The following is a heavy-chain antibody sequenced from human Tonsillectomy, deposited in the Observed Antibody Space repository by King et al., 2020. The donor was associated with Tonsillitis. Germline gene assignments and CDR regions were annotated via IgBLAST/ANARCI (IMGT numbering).Heavy chain of an antibody. Sequence: QLVQSGAEVKKPGSSVKVSCKASGGTFSSYAISWVRQAPGQGLEWMGGIIPIFGTANYAQKVQGRVTITADESTSTAYMELSSLRSEDTAVYYCARDRKSSGWYESYYGMDVWGQGTTVTVSS. CDR3: ARDRKSSGWYESYYGMDV. D-gene: IGHD6-19*01. V-gene: IGHV1-69*12. CDR2: IIPIFGTA. CDR1: GGTFSSYA. J-gene: IGHJ6*02.